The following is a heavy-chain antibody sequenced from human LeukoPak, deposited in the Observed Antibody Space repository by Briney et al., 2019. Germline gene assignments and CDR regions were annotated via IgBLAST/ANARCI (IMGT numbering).Heavy chain of an antibody. Sequence: GGSLRLSCAASGFTFSSYGMHWVRQAPGKGLEWVAFIRYDGSNKDYADSVQGRFTISRDRSKNTLYLQMNSLRAEDTAVYYCAKVALAAAGPYYYYYYMDVWGKGTTVTVSS. CDR3: AKVALAAAGPYYYYYYMDV. D-gene: IGHD6-13*01. CDR1: GFTFSSYG. J-gene: IGHJ6*03. V-gene: IGHV3-30*02. CDR2: IRYDGSNK.